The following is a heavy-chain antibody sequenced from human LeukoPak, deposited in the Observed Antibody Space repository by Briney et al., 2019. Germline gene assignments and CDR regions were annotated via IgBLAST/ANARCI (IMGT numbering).Heavy chain of an antibody. V-gene: IGHV3-30-3*01. CDR2: ISYDGSNK. Sequence: PGGSLRLSCAASGFTFSSYAMHWVRQAPGKGLEWVAVISYDGSNKYYADSAKGRFTISRDNSKNTLYLQMNSLRAEDTAVYYCARDPGSYYFDYWGQGTLVTVSS. D-gene: IGHD1-1*01. CDR3: ARDPGSYYFDY. J-gene: IGHJ4*02. CDR1: GFTFSSYA.